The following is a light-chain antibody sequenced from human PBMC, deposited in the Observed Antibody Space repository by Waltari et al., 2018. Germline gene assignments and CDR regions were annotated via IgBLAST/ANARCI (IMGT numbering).Light chain of an antibody. J-gene: IGLJ2*01. CDR2: EGS. V-gene: IGLV2-23*03. CDR1: SSDVGSYNL. CDR3: CSYAGSSTFEV. Sequence: QSALTQPASVSGSPGQSITISCTGTSSDVGSYNLVSWYQQHPVKAPKLMIYEGSKRPSGVSNRFSGSKSGNTASLGISGLQAEDEADYYCCSYAGSSTFEVFGGGTKLTVL.